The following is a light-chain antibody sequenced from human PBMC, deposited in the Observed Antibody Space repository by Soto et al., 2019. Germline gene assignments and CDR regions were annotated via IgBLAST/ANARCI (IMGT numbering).Light chain of an antibody. J-gene: IGKJ1*01. V-gene: IGKV3-20*01. CDR1: QSGNSSY. CDR3: QAYYSSHR. Sequence: EIVLTQAPGTLSLSTGDRATLSCRASQSGNSSYLAWYQQKPGQAPRLLIYGASSRFTGLPDRFGDSGSGTDFTLTISSLEPEEFAGYYCQAYYSSHRFGQGTTVEFK. CDR2: GAS.